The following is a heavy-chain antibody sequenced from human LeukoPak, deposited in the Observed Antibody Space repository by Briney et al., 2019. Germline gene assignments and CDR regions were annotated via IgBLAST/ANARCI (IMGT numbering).Heavy chain of an antibody. J-gene: IGHJ2*01. D-gene: IGHD4/OR15-4a*01. Sequence: SETLSLTCTVSGGSISSYYWSWIRQPPGKGLEWIGYIYYSGSTNYNPSLKSRVTISVETSKNQFSLKLSSVTAADTAVYYCARVLWSQGWYFDLWGRGTLVTVSS. CDR2: IYYSGST. CDR3: ARVLWSQGWYFDL. CDR1: GGSISSYY. V-gene: IGHV4-59*01.